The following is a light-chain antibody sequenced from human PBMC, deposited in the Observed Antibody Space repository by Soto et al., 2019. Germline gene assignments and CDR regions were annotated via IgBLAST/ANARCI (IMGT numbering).Light chain of an antibody. Sequence: EVVMTQSPATLSVSPGERATLSCRASQSVTSRLAWYQQKPGQAPRLLIYSASARATGIPARFSSSGFGTQFTRTITSLQSEDFAVYYCRQYNSWALTFGGGTKVDIK. CDR2: SAS. CDR1: QSVTSR. V-gene: IGKV3-15*01. CDR3: RQYNSWALT. J-gene: IGKJ4*01.